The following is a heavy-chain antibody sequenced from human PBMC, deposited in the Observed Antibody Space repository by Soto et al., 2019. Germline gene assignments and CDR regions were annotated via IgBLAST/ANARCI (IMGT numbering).Heavy chain of an antibody. CDR3: ARFPITMVRGVIPETRYYYYMDV. CDR1: GFTFSSYS. D-gene: IGHD3-10*01. CDR2: ISSSSYI. V-gene: IGHV3-21*01. Sequence: GGSLRLSCAASGFTFSSYSMNWVRQAPGKGLEWVSSISSSSYIYYADSVKGRFTISRDNAKNSLYLQMNSLRAEDTAVYYCARFPITMVRGVIPETRYYYYMDVWGKGTTVTVSS. J-gene: IGHJ6*03.